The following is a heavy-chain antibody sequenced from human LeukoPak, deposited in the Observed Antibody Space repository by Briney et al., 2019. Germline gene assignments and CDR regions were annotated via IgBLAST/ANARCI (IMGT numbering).Heavy chain of an antibody. V-gene: IGHV4-4*07. Sequence: ETLSLTCTVAGGSISTYYWSWIRQSAGKGLEWIGRADTSGTNNNNPSLKSRVTLSVDTSKNQFSLKLTSVTAADTAVYYCARESIVVLPTADRSYYFDYWGQGTLVTVSS. CDR1: GGSISTYY. CDR3: ARESIVVLPTADRSYYFDY. J-gene: IGHJ4*02. D-gene: IGHD2-2*01. CDR2: ADTSGTN.